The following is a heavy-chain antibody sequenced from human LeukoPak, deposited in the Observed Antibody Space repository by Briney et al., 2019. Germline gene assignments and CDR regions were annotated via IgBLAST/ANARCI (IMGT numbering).Heavy chain of an antibody. V-gene: IGHV3-74*01. J-gene: IGHJ5*02. CDR2: INSDASST. CDR1: GFTFSTYW. D-gene: IGHD3-10*01. CDR3: ARDDEPYYFGSGSYGVDH. Sequence: GGSLRLSCAASGFTFSTYWMHWVRQAPGKGLVRVSLINSDASSTSYADSVRGRFTISRDNAKNTLYLQMDSLRAEDTAVYYCARDDEPYYFGSGSYGVDHWGQGTLVTVSS.